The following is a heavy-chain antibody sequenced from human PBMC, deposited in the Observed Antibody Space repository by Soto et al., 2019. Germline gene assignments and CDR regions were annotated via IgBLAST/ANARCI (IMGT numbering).Heavy chain of an antibody. V-gene: IGHV1-69*13. D-gene: IGHD6-13*01. Sequence: SVKVSCKASGGTFSSYAISWVRQAPGQGLEWMGGIIPIFGTANYAQKFQGRVTITADESTSTAYMELSSLRSEDTAVYYCASQAAAGPAFDYWGQGTLVTVSS. J-gene: IGHJ4*02. CDR1: GGTFSSYA. CDR3: ASQAAAGPAFDY. CDR2: IIPIFGTA.